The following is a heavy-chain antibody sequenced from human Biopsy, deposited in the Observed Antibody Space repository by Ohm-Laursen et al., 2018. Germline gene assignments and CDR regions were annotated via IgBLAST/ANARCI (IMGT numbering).Heavy chain of an antibody. V-gene: IGHV1-69*06. J-gene: IGHJ1*01. CDR2: NIPILGTG. D-gene: IGHD3-9*01. CDR3: ATKLTGYFHH. CDR1: GGTFSRYG. Sequence: EASVKVSCNSPGGTFSRYGINWVRQAPGQGLEWLGGNIPILGTGNYAQKFQGRVTVAADTSTSTATMELRSLRSDDTAVYYCATKLTGYFHHWGQGTLVTVSS.